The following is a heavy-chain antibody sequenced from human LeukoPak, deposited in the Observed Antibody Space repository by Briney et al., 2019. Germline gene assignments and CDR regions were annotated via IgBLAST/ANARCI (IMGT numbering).Heavy chain of an antibody. CDR3: ARAGITIFGVAYYYYYYGTDV. Sequence: PSETLSLTCAVYGGSFSGYYWSWIRQPPGKGLEWIGEINHSGSTNYNPSLKSRVTISVDTSKNKFSLKLSSVTAADTAVYYCARAGITIFGVAYYYYYYGTDVWGQGTTVTVSS. CDR2: INHSGST. V-gene: IGHV4-34*01. J-gene: IGHJ6*02. D-gene: IGHD3-3*01. CDR1: GGSFSGYY.